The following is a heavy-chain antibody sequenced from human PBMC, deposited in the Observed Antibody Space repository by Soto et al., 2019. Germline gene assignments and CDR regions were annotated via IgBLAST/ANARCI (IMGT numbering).Heavy chain of an antibody. J-gene: IGHJ4*02. CDR1: GYTFTGYY. CDR2: INPNSGGT. V-gene: IGHV1-2*02. Sequence: QVQLVQSGAEVKKPGASVKVSCKASGYTFTGYYMHWVRQAPGQGPEWMGWINPNSGGTTYAQKFQGRVTVTRDTSISTAYMELSSLRSDDTAVDYCARGGSSSLDSWGQGTLVTVSS. D-gene: IGHD6-6*01. CDR3: ARGGSSSLDS.